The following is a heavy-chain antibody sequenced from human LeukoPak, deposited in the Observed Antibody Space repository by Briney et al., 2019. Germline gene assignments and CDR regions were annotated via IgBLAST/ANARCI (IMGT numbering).Heavy chain of an antibody. CDR1: GGSSSSSSYY. CDR3: ARNFREISSGYYYPLDY. J-gene: IGHJ4*02. V-gene: IGHV4-39*01. CDR2: IYYSGST. D-gene: IGHD3-22*01. Sequence: SETLSLXCTVSGGSSSSSSYYWGWNRQPPGKGLEWIGSIYYSGSTYYNPSLKSRVTISVDTSKNQFSLKLSSVTAADTAVYYCARNFREISSGYYYPLDYWGQGTLVTVSS.